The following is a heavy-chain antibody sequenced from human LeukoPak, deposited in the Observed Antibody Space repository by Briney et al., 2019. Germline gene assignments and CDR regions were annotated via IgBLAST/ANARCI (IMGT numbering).Heavy chain of an antibody. V-gene: IGHV1-2*02. CDR3: ASAGGYDFWSGPDAFDI. CDR2: INPNSGGT. D-gene: IGHD3-3*01. CDR1: GYTFTGYY. Sequence: ASVKVSRKASGYTFTGYYMHWVRQAPGQGLEWMGWINPNSGGTNYAQKFQGRVTMTRDTSISTAYMELSRLRSDDTAVYYCASAGGYDFWSGPDAFDIWGQGTMVTVSS. J-gene: IGHJ3*02.